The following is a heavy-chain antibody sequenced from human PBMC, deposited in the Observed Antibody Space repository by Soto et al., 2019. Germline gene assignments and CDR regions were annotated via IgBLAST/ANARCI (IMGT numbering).Heavy chain of an antibody. J-gene: IGHJ5*02. D-gene: IGHD1-26*01. Sequence: QVQLVQSGAEVKKPGASVNVSCKASGYTFTSYYMHWVRQAPGQGLEWMGIINPRGSSTTYAQKFQGRVTVTRDTSTSTVYMELSNLRSDDTAIYYCARVALSGGGWLDPWGQGTLVTVSS. CDR1: GYTFTSYY. CDR3: ARVALSGGGWLDP. CDR2: INPRGSST. V-gene: IGHV1-46*01.